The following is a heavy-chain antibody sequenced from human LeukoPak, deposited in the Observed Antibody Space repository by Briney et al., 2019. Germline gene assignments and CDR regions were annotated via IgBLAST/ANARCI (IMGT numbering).Heavy chain of an antibody. CDR2: IYYSGST. J-gene: IGHJ4*02. CDR3: AKDRYYGSGSYWSVKRGGGGYFDY. CDR1: GGSISSSSYY. D-gene: IGHD3-10*01. Sequence: SETLSLTCTVSGGSISSSSYYWGWIRQPPGEGLEWIGSIYYSGSTYYNPSLKSRVTISVDTSKNQFSLKLSSVTAADTAVYYCAKDRYYGSGSYWSVKRGGGGYFDYWGQGTLVTVSS. V-gene: IGHV4-39*07.